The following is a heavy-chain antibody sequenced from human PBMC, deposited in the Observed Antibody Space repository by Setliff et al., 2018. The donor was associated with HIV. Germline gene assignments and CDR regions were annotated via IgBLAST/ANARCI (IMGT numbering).Heavy chain of an antibody. CDR3: AGKFRPGHGVDV. D-gene: IGHD3-10*01. CDR1: RFTFNDYW. Sequence: GGSLRLSCVASRFTFNDYWMSWVRQAPGKGLEWVANIDRDGSETNYVDSVKGRFTIFRDNAKSSMYLQMNSLRVEDTAIYYCAGKFRPGHGVDVWGQGTTVTVSS. V-gene: IGHV3-7*01. CDR2: IDRDGSET. J-gene: IGHJ6*02.